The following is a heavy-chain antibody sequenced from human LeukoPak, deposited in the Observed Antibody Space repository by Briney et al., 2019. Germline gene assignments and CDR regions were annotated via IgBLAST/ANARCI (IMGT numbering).Heavy chain of an antibody. CDR1: GGSFSSYY. V-gene: IGHV4-59*12. D-gene: IGHD5-18*01. J-gene: IGHJ4*02. Sequence: SETLSLTCTVSGGSFSSYYWSWIRQPPGKGLEWIGYIYYSGSTNYNPSLKSRVTMSVDTSKNQFSLKLSSVTAADTAVYYCAREGGYSYGDAPLHFDYWGQGTLVTVSS. CDR2: IYYSGST. CDR3: AREGGYSYGDAPLHFDY.